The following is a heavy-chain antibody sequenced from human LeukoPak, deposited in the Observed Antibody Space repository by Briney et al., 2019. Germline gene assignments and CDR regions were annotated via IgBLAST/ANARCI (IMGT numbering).Heavy chain of an antibody. J-gene: IGHJ6*03. Sequence: GESLRLSCAASGFTFSSYAMSWVRQAPGKGLEWVSAISGSGGSTYYADSVKGRFTISRDNSKNTLYLQMNSLRAEDTAVYYCAKCGGATRLYYYYMDVWGKGTTVTVSS. CDR3: AKCGGATRLYYYYMDV. D-gene: IGHD5-12*01. CDR1: GFTFSSYA. V-gene: IGHV3-23*01. CDR2: ISGSGGST.